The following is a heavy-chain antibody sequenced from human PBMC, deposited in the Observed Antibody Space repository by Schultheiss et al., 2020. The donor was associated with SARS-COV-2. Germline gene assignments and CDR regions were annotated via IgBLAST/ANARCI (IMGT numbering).Heavy chain of an antibody. CDR2: IYYSGST. D-gene: IGHD3-22*01. CDR3: ARADDSSRYSYYFDY. Sequence: SQTLSLTCTVSGGSISSYYWSWIRQPPGKGLEWIGYIYYSGSTYYNPSLKSRVTISVDTSKNQFSLKLSSVTAADTAVYYCARADDSSRYSYYFDYWGQGTLVTVSS. J-gene: IGHJ4*02. V-gene: IGHV4-59*12. CDR1: GGSISSYY.